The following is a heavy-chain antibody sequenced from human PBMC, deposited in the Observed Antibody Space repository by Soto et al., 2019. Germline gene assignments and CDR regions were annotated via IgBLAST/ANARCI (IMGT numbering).Heavy chain of an antibody. CDR3: ARDISYYHDDRGYSNFDY. CDR1: GYTFTGYG. CDR2: VSGSNGDT. V-gene: IGHV1-18*01. Sequence: QVQLVQSGTEVKRLGASVKVSCRVAGYTFTGYGISWMRQAPGQGLEWMGWVSGSNGDTKYVENYQGRVTMTIDTSTSTAYMELRSLRSDDTAVYYCARDISYYHDDRGYSNFDYWGQGTLVTVSP. D-gene: IGHD3-22*01. J-gene: IGHJ4*02.